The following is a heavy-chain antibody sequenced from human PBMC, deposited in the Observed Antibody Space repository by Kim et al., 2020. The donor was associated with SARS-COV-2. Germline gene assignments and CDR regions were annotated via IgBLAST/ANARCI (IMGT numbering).Heavy chain of an antibody. CDR3: ASSTALDAFDI. Sequence: GGSLRLSCAASGFTVSSNYMSWVRQAPGMGLEWVSVIYSGGSTYYADSVKGRFTISRDNSKNTLYLQMNSLRAEDTAVYYCASSTALDAFDIWGQGTMVTVSS. CDR2: IYSGGST. J-gene: IGHJ3*02. CDR1: GFTVSSNY. D-gene: IGHD2-21*02. V-gene: IGHV3-66*01.